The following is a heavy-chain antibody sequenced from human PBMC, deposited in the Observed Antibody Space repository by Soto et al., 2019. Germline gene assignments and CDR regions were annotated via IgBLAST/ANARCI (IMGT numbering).Heavy chain of an antibody. CDR3: ARDRGYSYGYDQYYYYGMDV. CDR2: IYYSGST. D-gene: IGHD5-18*01. V-gene: IGHV4-59*01. J-gene: IGHJ6*02. CDR1: GGSISSYY. Sequence: KPSETLSLTCTVSGGSISSYYWGWIRQPPGKGLEWIGYIYYSGSTNYNPSLKSRVTISVDTSKNQFSLKLSSVTAADTAAYYCARDRGYSYGYDQYYYYGMDVWGQGTTVTVSS.